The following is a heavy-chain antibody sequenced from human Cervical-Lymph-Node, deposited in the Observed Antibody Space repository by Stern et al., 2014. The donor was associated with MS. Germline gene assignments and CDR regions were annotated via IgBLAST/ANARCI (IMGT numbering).Heavy chain of an antibody. Sequence: EVQLVESGGGLVKPGGSLRLSCAASGFTFSTHAVNWVRQAPGKGLEWVSSISSTSNYIYYAHSVKGRFTISRDNARNSLYLQMNSLRVDDTAVYYFLRDGGDYWGQGTLVTVSS. CDR3: LRDGGDY. CDR2: ISSTSNYI. V-gene: IGHV3-21*01. J-gene: IGHJ4*02. D-gene: IGHD3-16*01. CDR1: GFTFSTHA.